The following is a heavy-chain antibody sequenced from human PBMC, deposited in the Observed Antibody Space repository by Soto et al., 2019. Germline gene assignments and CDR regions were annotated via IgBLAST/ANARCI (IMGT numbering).Heavy chain of an antibody. V-gene: IGHV1-69*12. Sequence: QVQLVQSGAEVKKPGSSVKVSCKASGGTFSSYAISWVRQAPGQGLEWMGGIIPIFGTANYAQKFQGRVTITADESTNTAYMELSSLRSEDTAVYYCAREGGSGSYRYYGMDVWGQGTTVTVSS. CDR3: AREGGSGSYRYYGMDV. CDR1: GGTFSSYA. J-gene: IGHJ6*02. CDR2: IIPIFGTA. D-gene: IGHD3-10*01.